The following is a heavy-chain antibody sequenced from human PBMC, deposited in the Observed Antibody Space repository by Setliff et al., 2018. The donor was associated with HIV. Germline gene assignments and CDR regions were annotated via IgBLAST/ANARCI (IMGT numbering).Heavy chain of an antibody. V-gene: IGHV4-34*01. CDR3: ARGPGGWQRDYYYYMDV. CDR1: GGSFSGNY. D-gene: IGHD2-15*01. Sequence: PSETLSLTCAVYGGSFSGNYWSWIRQPPGKGLEWIGEINHSGSTNYNPSLKSRVIISVDLSKNQFSLKLSSVTAADTAAYYCARGPGGWQRDYYYYMDVWGKGTTVTVSS. CDR2: INHSGST. J-gene: IGHJ6*03.